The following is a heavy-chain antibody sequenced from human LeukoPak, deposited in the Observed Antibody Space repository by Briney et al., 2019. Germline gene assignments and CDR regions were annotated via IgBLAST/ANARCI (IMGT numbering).Heavy chain of an antibody. V-gene: IGHV4-34*01. CDR2: INHSGST. J-gene: IGHJ6*03. CDR1: GGSFSGYY. Sequence: SETLSLTCAVYGGSFSGYYWSWNRQPPGKGLEWIGEINHSGSTNYNPSLKSRVTISVDTSKNQFSLKLSSVTAADTAVYYCARGLFVTYDSSGYYNNYYYYYMDVWGKGTTVTVSS. D-gene: IGHD3-22*01. CDR3: ARGLFVTYDSSGYYNNYYYYYMDV.